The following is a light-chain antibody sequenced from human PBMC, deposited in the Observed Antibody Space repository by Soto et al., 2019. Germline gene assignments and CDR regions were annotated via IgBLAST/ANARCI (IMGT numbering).Light chain of an antibody. CDR3: SSYTSTNICV. CDR2: DVS. CDR1: SSDVGAYNY. V-gene: IGLV2-14*01. J-gene: IGLJ1*01. Sequence: QSALTQPASVSGSPGQSITISCTGTSSDVGAYNYVSWYQQHPGKAPKLMIYDVSNRPSGVSNRFSGSKSGNTASLTISGLRAEDEADYYCSSYTSTNICVFGSGTKVTVL.